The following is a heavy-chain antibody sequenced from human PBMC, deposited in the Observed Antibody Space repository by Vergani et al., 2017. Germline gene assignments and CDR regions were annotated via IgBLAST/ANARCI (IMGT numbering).Heavy chain of an antibody. CDR1: GYSISSGSY. CDR2: IYHSGST. Sequence: QVQLQESGPGLVKPSETLSLTCAVSGYSISSGSYWGWIRQPPGKGLEWIGSIYHSGSTYYSPSLKSRVTMSVDTSKNQFSLKMRSVTAADTAVYYCARVEMAPIGTDWGQGTLVTVSS. J-gene: IGHJ4*02. D-gene: IGHD5-24*01. CDR3: ARVEMAPIGTD. V-gene: IGHV4-38-2*01.